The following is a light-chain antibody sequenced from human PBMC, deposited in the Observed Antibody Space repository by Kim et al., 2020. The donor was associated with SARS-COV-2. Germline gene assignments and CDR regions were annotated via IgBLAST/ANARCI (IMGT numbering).Light chain of an antibody. CDR1: SLRIYY. V-gene: IGLV3-19*01. J-gene: IGLJ2*01. CDR3: NSRDSNDNVV. CDR2: GKN. Sequence: VLGQTVAITCQGDSLRIYYATWYQQKPGQAPILVIYGKNNRPSGIPDRFSGSSSGNTASLTITGTQAGDEADYYCNSRDSNDNVVFGGGTKLTVL.